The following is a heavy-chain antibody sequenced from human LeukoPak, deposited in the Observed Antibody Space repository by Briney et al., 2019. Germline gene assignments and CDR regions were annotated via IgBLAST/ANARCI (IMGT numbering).Heavy chain of an antibody. D-gene: IGHD6-19*01. J-gene: IGHJ3*02. CDR3: AKGKQWLDYDGFDS. V-gene: IGHV3-23*01. CDR1: GFTFSGYV. Sequence: QAGGSLRLSCAASGFTFSGYVMNWVRQAPGKGLEWVSGISGSGRKTFYADSVKGRFTISRDNSKNTLSLQMNSLRAEDTAVYHCAKGKQWLDYDGFDSWGQGTMVTVS. CDR2: ISGSGRKT.